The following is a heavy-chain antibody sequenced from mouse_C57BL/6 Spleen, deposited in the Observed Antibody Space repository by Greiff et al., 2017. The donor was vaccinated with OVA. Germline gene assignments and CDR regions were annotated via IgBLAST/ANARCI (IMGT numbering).Heavy chain of an antibody. CDR2: IDPSDSYT. Sequence: QVQLQQPGAELVMPGASAKLSCKASGYTFTSYWMHWVKQRPGQGLEWIGEIDPSDSYTNYNQKFKGKSTLTVDKSSSTAYMQLSSLTSEDSAVYYCAVTGTDFDYWGQGTTLTVSS. CDR1: GYTFTSYW. D-gene: IGHD4-1*01. J-gene: IGHJ2*01. V-gene: IGHV1-69*01. CDR3: AVTGTDFDY.